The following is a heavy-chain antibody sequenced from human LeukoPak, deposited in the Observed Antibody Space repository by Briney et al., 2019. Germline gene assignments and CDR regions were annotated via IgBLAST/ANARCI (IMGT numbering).Heavy chain of an antibody. J-gene: IGHJ4*02. Sequence: SETLSLTCAVAGGSINNNNWWGWVRQTPGQGLEWIGEIHHSGSTNYNPSLKGRVTISEDKSNNQFSLRLSSVTAADTAMYYCARHKVGSNTFDYWGQGTLVTVSS. D-gene: IGHD1-26*01. CDR1: GGSINNNNW. V-gene: IGHV4-4*02. CDR3: ARHKVGSNTFDY. CDR2: IHHSGST.